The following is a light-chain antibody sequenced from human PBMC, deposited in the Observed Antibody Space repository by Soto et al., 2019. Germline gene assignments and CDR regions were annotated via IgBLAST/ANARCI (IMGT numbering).Light chain of an antibody. CDR2: KAS. Sequence: DIQMTQSPSTLSASVGDSVTITCRASQTISSWLAWYQQKPGKAPKLLIYKASTLESGVPSRFSGSGSGTEFTLTISSLQPDDFATYYCQQYNSYSTFGQGTKVEI. V-gene: IGKV1-5*03. J-gene: IGKJ1*01. CDR3: QQYNSYST. CDR1: QTISSW.